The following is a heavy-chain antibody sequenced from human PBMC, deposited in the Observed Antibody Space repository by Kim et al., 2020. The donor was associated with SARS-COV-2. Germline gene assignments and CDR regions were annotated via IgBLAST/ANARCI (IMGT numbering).Heavy chain of an antibody. D-gene: IGHD3-10*01. Sequence: SETLSLTCAVYGGSFSGYYWSWLRQPPGKGLEWIGEINHSGSTNYNPSLESRVTISLDTSKNQFSLKLSSVTAADTAVYYCARAKGSGSYGPPWFDPWGQGTLVSVSS. CDR3: ARAKGSGSYGPPWFDP. V-gene: IGHV4-34*01. CDR1: GGSFSGYY. CDR2: INHSGST. J-gene: IGHJ5*02.